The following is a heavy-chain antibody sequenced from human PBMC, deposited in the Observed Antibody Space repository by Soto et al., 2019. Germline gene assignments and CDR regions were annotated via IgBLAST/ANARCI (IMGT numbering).Heavy chain of an antibody. CDR1: GFTFSSYE. J-gene: IGHJ6*02. D-gene: IGHD3-16*02. Sequence: HPGGSLRLSCAASGFTFSSYEMNWVRQAPGKGLEWVSYISSSGSTIYYADSVKGRFTISRDNAKNSLYLQMNSLRAEDTAVYYCARDSWLSSFGGVIVAHYYYYYGMDVWGQGTTVTVSS. CDR3: ARDSWLSSFGGVIVAHYYYYYGMDV. CDR2: ISSSGSTI. V-gene: IGHV3-48*03.